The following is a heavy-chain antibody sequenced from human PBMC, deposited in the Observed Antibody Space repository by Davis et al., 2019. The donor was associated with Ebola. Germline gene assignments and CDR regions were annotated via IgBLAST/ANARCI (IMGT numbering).Heavy chain of an antibody. CDR3: GRAPGGYYAMDV. D-gene: IGHD1-1*01. J-gene: IGHJ6*04. Sequence: PGGSLRLSCAASGFTFSTYWMHWVRQVPGKGLVWVSRMNSDGTTIDYADSVRGRFTISRDNAKNTLYLQMDSLRAEDTAVYYCGRAPGGYYAMDVWGKGATVTVSS. V-gene: IGHV3-74*01. CDR2: MNSDGTTI. CDR1: GFTFSTYW.